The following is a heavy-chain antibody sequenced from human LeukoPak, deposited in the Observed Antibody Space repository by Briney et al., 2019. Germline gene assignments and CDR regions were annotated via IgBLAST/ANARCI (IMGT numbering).Heavy chain of an antibody. CDR3: AREGGYDFWSGYYAH. CDR2: ISAYNGNT. V-gene: IGHV1-18*01. J-gene: IGHJ4*02. Sequence: ASVKVSCKASGYTFSNYGISWVRQAPGHGLEWMGWISAYNGNTNYAQKFQGRVTITTDESTSTAYMELSSLRSEDTAVYYCAREGGYDFWSGYYAHWGQGTLVTVSS. CDR1: GYTFSNYG. D-gene: IGHD3-3*01.